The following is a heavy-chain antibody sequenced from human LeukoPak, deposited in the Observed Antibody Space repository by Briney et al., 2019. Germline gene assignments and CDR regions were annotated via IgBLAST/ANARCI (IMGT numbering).Heavy chain of an antibody. CDR2: MNPNSGNT. J-gene: IGHJ5*02. CDR3: ARGRGSSGRTNWFDP. D-gene: IGHD6-13*01. Sequence: ASVKVSCKASGYTFTSYDINWVRQATGQGLEWTGWMNPNSGNTGYAQKFQGRVTMTRNTSISTAYMELSSLRSEDTAVYYCARGRGSSGRTNWFDPWGQGTLVTVSS. V-gene: IGHV1-8*01. CDR1: GYTFTSYD.